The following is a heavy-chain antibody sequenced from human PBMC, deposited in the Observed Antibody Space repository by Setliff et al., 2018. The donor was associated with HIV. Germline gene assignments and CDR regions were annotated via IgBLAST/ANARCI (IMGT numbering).Heavy chain of an antibody. CDR1: GVSISNYY. Sequence: SETLSLTCTVSGVSISNYYWSWIRQPPGKGLEWIGYMYYSGNTNYNPSLKSQVTISVDTSKSQFSLKLNSVTAADTAVYYCARDQSDWFYWGQGTLVTVS. D-gene: IGHD3-3*01. CDR2: MYYSGNT. J-gene: IGHJ4*02. V-gene: IGHV4-59*01. CDR3: ARDQSDWFY.